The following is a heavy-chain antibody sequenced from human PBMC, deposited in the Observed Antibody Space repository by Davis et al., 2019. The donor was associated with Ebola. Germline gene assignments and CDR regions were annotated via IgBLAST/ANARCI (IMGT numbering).Heavy chain of an antibody. Sequence: SETLSLTCPVSGGSISSYYWSWIRQPPGKGLEWIGYIYYSGSTNYNPSLKSRVTISVDTSKNQFSLKLSSVTAADTAVYYCARDAPPTWNYYYGMDVWGQGTTVTVSS. V-gene: IGHV4-59*12. D-gene: IGHD1-1*01. CDR2: IYYSGST. CDR1: GGSISSYY. CDR3: ARDAPPTWNYYYGMDV. J-gene: IGHJ6*02.